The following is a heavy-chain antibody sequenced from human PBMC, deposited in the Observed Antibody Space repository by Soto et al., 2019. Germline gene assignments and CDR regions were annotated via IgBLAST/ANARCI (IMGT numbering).Heavy chain of an antibody. CDR2: MSHSGGT. CDR1: GGFVSSGSYY. D-gene: IGHD1-1*01. CDR3: ARVERGTATTVVDAFDI. Sequence: QVQLQQWGAGLLKPSETLSLTCAVYGGFVSSGSYYWSWIRQPPGKGLEWIGEMSHSGGTHFNPSLKSRVTISVDTTKNQFSLKMSSVTAADTALYYWARVERGTATTVVDAFDIWVPGTMVTVSS. J-gene: IGHJ3*02. V-gene: IGHV4-34*01.